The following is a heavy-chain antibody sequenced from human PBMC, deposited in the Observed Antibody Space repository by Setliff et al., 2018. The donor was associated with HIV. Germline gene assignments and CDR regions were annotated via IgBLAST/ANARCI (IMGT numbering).Heavy chain of an antibody. V-gene: IGHV4-59*08. CDR2: IYNSRST. CDR1: AGSISSHY. J-gene: IGHJ6*03. D-gene: IGHD2-2*01. Sequence: PSETLSLTCTVSAGSISSHYWSWIRQPPGKGLEWIGYIYNSRSTNYHPSLKSRLTISVDTSKNQFSLKPSSVTAADTAVYYCARLGYCSRTTCYGYYYMDVWGKGTTVTVSS. CDR3: ARLGYCSRTTCYGYYYMDV.